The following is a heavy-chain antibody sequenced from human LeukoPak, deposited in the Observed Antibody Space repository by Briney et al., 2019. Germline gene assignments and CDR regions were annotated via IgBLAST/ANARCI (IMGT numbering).Heavy chain of an antibody. CDR2: IRYDGSNK. Sequence: LSGGSLRLSCAASGFMFSSSGMHWVRQAPGKGLEWVAFIRYDGSNKYYADSVKGRFTISRDNSKNTVSLQMNSLRPEDTAVYYCAKRGYSSSWNFDSWGQGTLVTVFS. CDR1: GFMFSSSG. CDR3: AKRGYSSSWNFDS. D-gene: IGHD6-13*01. J-gene: IGHJ4*02. V-gene: IGHV3-30*02.